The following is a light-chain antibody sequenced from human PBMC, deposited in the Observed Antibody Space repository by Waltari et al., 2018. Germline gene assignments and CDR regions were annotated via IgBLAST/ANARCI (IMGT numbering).Light chain of an antibody. CDR2: EVN. CDR1: SSDVGGYNY. CDR3: TSYAGNSNTYV. V-gene: IGLV2-8*01. J-gene: IGLJ1*01. Sequence: QSALTQPPSASGSPGQSVTLSCTGTSSDVGGYNYVSWYQQHPGKAPKLMIYEVNKRPSGVPDRFSGSKSGNTASLTVSGLQPEDDADYYCTSYAGNSNTYVFGTGTKVTVL.